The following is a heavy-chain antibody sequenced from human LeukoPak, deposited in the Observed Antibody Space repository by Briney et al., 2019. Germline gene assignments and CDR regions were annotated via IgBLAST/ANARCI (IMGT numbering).Heavy chain of an antibody. CDR1: GFTFSSYW. CDR2: IWYDGSNK. Sequence: GGSLRLSCAASGFTFSSYWMSWVRQAPGKGLEWVAVIWYDGSNKYYADSVKGRFTISRDNSKNTLYLQMNSLRAEHTAVYYCAKDPVLRFLEWFEGDYYMDVWGKGTTVTVSS. V-gene: IGHV3-33*06. CDR3: AKDPVLRFLEWFEGDYYMDV. J-gene: IGHJ6*03. D-gene: IGHD3-3*01.